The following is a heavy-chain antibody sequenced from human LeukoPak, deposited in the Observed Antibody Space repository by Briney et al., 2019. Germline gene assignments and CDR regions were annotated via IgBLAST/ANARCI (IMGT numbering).Heavy chain of an antibody. CDR3: ARALDVAPYHYYYYMDV. CDR1: GYTFTGHY. J-gene: IGHJ6*03. V-gene: IGHV1-2*02. CDR2: INPDSGGT. D-gene: IGHD3/OR15-3a*01. Sequence: GASVKVSCKASGYTFTGHYMHWVRQAPGQGLEWMGWINPDSGGTDYAQKFQGRVTMTRDTSITTAYMELSRLTSDDTAVYFCARALDVAPYHYYYYMDVWGKGTTVTVSS.